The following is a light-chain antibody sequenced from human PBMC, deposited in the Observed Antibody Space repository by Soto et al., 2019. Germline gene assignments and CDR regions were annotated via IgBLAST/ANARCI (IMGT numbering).Light chain of an antibody. CDR1: SSDVGGYNY. CDR3: CSYAGSYTYV. V-gene: IGLV2-11*01. J-gene: IGLJ1*01. CDR2: DVS. Sequence: QSALTQPRSVSGSPGQSATISCTGTSSDVGGYNYVSWYQQHPGKAPKLMIYDVSKRPSGVPDRFSGSKSGNTASLTISGLQAEDEADYYCCSYAGSYTYVFGTGTRSPS.